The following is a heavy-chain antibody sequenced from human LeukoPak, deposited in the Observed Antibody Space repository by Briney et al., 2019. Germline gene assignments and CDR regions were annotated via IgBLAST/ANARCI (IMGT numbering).Heavy chain of an antibody. V-gene: IGHV3-23*01. D-gene: IGHD6-13*01. Sequence: GGSLRLSCAASGFTFSSYALNWVRQAPGKGLEWISSISGSGGSTYYADSVKGRFTISRDNSKNTLYLQMNSLRAEDTAVYYCAKDLWGIAVAGTIDYWGQGTPVTVSS. CDR2: ISGSGGST. CDR1: GFTFSSYA. J-gene: IGHJ4*02. CDR3: AKDLWGIAVAGTIDY.